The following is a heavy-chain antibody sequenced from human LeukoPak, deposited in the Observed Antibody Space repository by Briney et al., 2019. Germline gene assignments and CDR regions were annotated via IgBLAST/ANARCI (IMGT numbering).Heavy chain of an antibody. V-gene: IGHV1-3*01. D-gene: IGHD5-18*01. CDR1: GYTFTSYG. CDR3: ARAPDTAMGVDGMDV. Sequence: GASVKVSCKASGYTFTSYGISWVRQAPGQRLEWMGWINAGNGNTKYSQKFQGRVTITRDTSVSTAYMELSSLRSEDTAVYYCARAPDTAMGVDGMDVWGKGTTVTVSS. J-gene: IGHJ6*04. CDR2: INAGNGNT.